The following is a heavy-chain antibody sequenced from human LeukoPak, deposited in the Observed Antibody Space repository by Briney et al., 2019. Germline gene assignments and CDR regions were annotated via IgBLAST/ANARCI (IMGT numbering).Heavy chain of an antibody. D-gene: IGHD4-23*01. CDR2: FDPEDGET. J-gene: IGHJ4*02. Sequence: ASVKVSCKVSGYTLTELSMHWVRQAPGKGLEWMGGFDPEDGETIYAQKFQGRVTMTEDTSTDTAYMELSSLRSEDTAVYYCARTLYGGNSRSFDYWGQGTLVTVSS. CDR3: ARTLYGGNSRSFDY. V-gene: IGHV1-24*01. CDR1: GYTLTELS.